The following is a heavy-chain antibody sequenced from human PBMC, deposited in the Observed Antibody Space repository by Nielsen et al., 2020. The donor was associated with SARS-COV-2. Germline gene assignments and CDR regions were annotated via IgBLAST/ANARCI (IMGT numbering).Heavy chain of an antibody. CDR2: IRSKANSYAT. CDR1: GFTFSGSA. D-gene: IGHD6-19*01. V-gene: IGHV3-73*01. Sequence: GESLKISCAASGFTFSGSAMHWVRQASGKGLEWVGRIRSKANSYATAYAASVKGRFTISRDDSKNTAYLQMNSLKTEDTAVYYCTRRGVAGTDYYYGMDVWGQGITVTVSS. J-gene: IGHJ6*02. CDR3: TRRGVAGTDYYYGMDV.